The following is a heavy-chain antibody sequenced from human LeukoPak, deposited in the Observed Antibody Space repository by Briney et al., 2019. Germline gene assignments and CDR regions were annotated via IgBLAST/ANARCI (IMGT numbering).Heavy chain of an antibody. D-gene: IGHD1-1*01. J-gene: IGHJ4*02. CDR1: GGSITGYS. CDR2: IAYNGDT. Sequence: SETLSLTCSVSGGSITGYSWHWIRQPPGRGLEWIGYIAYNGDTNYNSSLKSRLTMSVDTSNDQVSLSLSSVTAADTAVYYCARFYNPYFDFGGQGTLVIVSA. V-gene: IGHV4-59*01. CDR3: ARFYNPYFDF.